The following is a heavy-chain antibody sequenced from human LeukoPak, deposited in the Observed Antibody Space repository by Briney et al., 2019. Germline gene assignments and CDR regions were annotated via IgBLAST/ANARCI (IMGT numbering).Heavy chain of an antibody. J-gene: IGHJ3*02. CDR1: GYSISSGYY. CDR2: IYHSGSN. Sequence: SETLSLTCAVSGYSISSGYYWGWIRPPAGKGLEGIGSIYHSGSNYYKPSVKSRVTISVDTSKNQFSLKLNSVTAADTAVYYCARKNQQWLVWSGAFDIWGQGTMVTVSS. V-gene: IGHV4-38-2*01. CDR3: ARKNQQWLVWSGAFDI. D-gene: IGHD6-19*01.